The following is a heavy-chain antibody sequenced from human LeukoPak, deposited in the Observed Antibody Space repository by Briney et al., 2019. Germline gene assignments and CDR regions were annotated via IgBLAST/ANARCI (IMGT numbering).Heavy chain of an antibody. Sequence: GGSLRLSCAASGSTFSSYSMTWVRQAPGKGLEWVSSISSSSSYIYYADSVKGRFTISRDNAKNSLYLQMNSLRAEDTAVYYCARAYCSGGSWWDYFDYWGQGTPVTVSS. V-gene: IGHV3-21*01. D-gene: IGHD2-15*01. CDR2: ISSSSSYI. CDR1: GSTFSSYS. J-gene: IGHJ4*02. CDR3: ARAYCSGGSWWDYFDY.